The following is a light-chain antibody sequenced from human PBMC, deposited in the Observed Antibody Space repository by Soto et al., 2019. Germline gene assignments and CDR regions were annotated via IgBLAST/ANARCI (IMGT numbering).Light chain of an antibody. Sequence: QSVLTQPPSVSAAPGQKVTISCSGSSSNIGGNSVSWYQQLPGTAPKLLIYDDNKRPSGIPDRFSGSKSGTSATLGITGFQTGDEADYYCGSWDSSLSDYVFGNGTNVTV. CDR1: SSNIGGNS. CDR3: GSWDSSLSDYV. CDR2: DDN. V-gene: IGLV1-51*01. J-gene: IGLJ1*01.